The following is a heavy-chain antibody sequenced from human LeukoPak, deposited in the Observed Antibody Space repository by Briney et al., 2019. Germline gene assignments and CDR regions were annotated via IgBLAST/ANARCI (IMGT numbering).Heavy chain of an antibody. D-gene: IGHD6-19*01. Sequence: PSETLSLTCTVSGGSISSYYWSGIRQPPGKGLEWIGYIYYTGSTNYNPSLKSRVTISLDTSKNQFSLRLSSVTAADTAVYYCARVLGYSSGWQIDYWGQGTLVTVSS. J-gene: IGHJ4*02. CDR3: ARVLGYSSGWQIDY. CDR2: IYYTGST. CDR1: GGSISSYY. V-gene: IGHV4-59*08.